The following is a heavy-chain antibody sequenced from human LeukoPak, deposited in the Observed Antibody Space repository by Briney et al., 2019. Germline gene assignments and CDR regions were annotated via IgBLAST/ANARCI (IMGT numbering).Heavy chain of an antibody. J-gene: IGHJ4*02. Sequence: ASVKVSCKASGYTFTGYYMHWVRQAPGQGLEWMGWINPNSGGTNYAQKFQGRVTMTRDTSISTAYMELSRLRSDDTAVYYCAGRGLHGYSYGLARHQNYYFDYWGQGTLVTVSS. CDR1: GYTFTGYY. CDR3: AGRGLHGYSYGLARHQNYYFDY. CDR2: INPNSGGT. D-gene: IGHD5-18*01. V-gene: IGHV1-2*02.